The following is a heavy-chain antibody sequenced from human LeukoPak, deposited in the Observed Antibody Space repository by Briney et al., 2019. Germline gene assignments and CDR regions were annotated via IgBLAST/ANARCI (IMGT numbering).Heavy chain of an antibody. CDR3: ARAPREGAFDY. CDR2: ISAYNGNT. CDR1: GYTFASFG. Sequence: GASVKVSCKASGYTFASFGITWVRQAPGQGLEWMGWISAYNGNTHFAQRLQDRVSMTTDTSTSTAYMGLRSLRFDDTAIYYCARAPREGAFDYWGQGTLVTVSS. J-gene: IGHJ4*02. V-gene: IGHV1-18*01. D-gene: IGHD1-26*01.